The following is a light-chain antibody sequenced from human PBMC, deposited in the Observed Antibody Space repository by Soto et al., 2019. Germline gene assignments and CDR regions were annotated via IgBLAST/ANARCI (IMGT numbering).Light chain of an antibody. J-gene: IGKJ2*01. CDR3: MQGIYWPPYT. Sequence: AVLTQSPLSLPVTVGQPASISCRSSLSLVFSDGITYLSWFHQRPGQSPRRLIYKVSNRDSGVQDRFSGSWSVTDFTLKISRVEAEDVGIYYCMQGIYWPPYTFGQGTKLDLK. CDR2: KVS. CDR1: LSLVFSDGITY. V-gene: IGKV2-30*01.